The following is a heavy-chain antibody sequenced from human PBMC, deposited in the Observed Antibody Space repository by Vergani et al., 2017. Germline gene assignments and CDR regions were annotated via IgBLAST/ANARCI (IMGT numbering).Heavy chain of an antibody. Sequence: EVQLLESGGGLVQPGGSLRLSCAASGFTFSSYAMSWVRQAPGKGLEWVSAISGSGGSTYYADSVKGRFTISRDNSKNTLYLQMNSLRAEDTAVYYCAKGTITMIVVKHYAFDIWGQGTMVTVSS. CDR3: AKGTITMIVVKHYAFDI. CDR2: ISGSGGST. V-gene: IGHV3-23*01. CDR1: GFTFSSYA. D-gene: IGHD3-22*01. J-gene: IGHJ3*02.